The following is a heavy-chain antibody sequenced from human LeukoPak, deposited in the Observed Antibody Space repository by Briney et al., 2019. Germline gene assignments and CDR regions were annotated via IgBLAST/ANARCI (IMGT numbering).Heavy chain of an antibody. V-gene: IGHV3-48*01. CDR3: ARGGLRGDY. CDR1: GFTFSSYS. CDR2: ISSSSGTV. Sequence: GGSLRLSCAASGFTFSSYSMNWVRQAPGKGLEWVSYISSSSGTVYYADSVKGRFTISRDNAENSLYLQMSSLRAEDTAVYYCARGGLRGDYWGQGTLVTVSS. D-gene: IGHD4-17*01. J-gene: IGHJ4*02.